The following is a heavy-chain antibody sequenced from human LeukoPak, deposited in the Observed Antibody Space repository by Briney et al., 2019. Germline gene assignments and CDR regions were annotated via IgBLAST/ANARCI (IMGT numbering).Heavy chain of an antibody. V-gene: IGHV1-18*01. CDR3: ARDLTIAAGGTYGY. CDR2: ISTYNGNT. Sequence: GASVYVSLTTSGYTFTSYVLSWVRQAPGQGLEGMGWISTYNGNTNYAQNFQGRVTMTTDTSRSTVYMELRSLRSDDTGVYFCARDLTIAAGGTYGYSGARTLVTVSS. CDR1: GYTFTSYV. D-gene: IGHD6-13*01. J-gene: IGHJ4*02.